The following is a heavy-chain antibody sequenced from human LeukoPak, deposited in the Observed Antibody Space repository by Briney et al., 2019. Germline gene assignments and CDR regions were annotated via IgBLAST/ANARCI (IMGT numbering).Heavy chain of an antibody. CDR3: ARSAPGTPLGGYYYYMDV. D-gene: IGHD1-1*01. V-gene: IGHV1-18*01. Sequence: ASVKVSCKASGGTFSSYAISWVRQAPGQGLEWMGWISVYNGNTNYAQKVQGRVTMTTDTSTSTAYMELRSLRSDDTAVYYCARSAPGTPLGGYYYYMDVWGKGTTVTVSS. CDR1: GGTFSSYA. J-gene: IGHJ6*03. CDR2: ISVYNGNT.